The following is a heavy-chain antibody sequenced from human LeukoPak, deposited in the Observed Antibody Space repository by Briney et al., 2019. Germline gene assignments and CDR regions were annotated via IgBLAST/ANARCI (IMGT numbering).Heavy chain of an antibody. CDR3: ARAGGFFSPFGY. CDR2: IYYSGST. V-gene: IGHV4-31*02. Sequence: PSETLSLTCTVSGGSISSGGYYWSWIRQHPGDGLEWIGYIYYSGSTYYNPSLKSRVTISIDTSKNHFSLKLSSVTAADTAVYYCARAGGFFSPFGYWGQGTLVTVSS. J-gene: IGHJ4*02. D-gene: IGHD3-16*01. CDR1: GGSISSGGYY.